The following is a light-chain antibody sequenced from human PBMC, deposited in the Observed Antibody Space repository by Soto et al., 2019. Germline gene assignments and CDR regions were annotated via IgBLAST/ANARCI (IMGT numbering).Light chain of an antibody. Sequence: VLTQSPGTLSLSPGERATLSCRASQSVSSRYLAWYQQKPGQAPRLLIYGASNRATDIPDRFSGSGSGTDLTLTISRLEPEDFAVYFGQQYGSSPPFTFGQGTKVDIK. V-gene: IGKV3-20*01. J-gene: IGKJ2*01. CDR3: QQYGSSPPFT. CDR2: GAS. CDR1: QSVSSRY.